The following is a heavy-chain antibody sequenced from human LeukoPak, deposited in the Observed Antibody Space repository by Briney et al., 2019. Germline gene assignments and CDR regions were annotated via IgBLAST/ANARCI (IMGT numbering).Heavy chain of an antibody. CDR3: GRDGIQLPDTLDY. CDR2: INGGDNGDNT. D-gene: IGHD1-1*01. V-gene: IGHV3-23*01. Sequence: PGGSLRLSCAASGFTFNNYAMTWVRQAPGKGLQWVSTINGGDNGDNTYYADSVKGRFTVSRDNSKNTVYLQMNSLRVEDTAVYYCGRDGIQLPDTLDYWGLGTLVTVSS. J-gene: IGHJ4*02. CDR1: GFTFNNYA.